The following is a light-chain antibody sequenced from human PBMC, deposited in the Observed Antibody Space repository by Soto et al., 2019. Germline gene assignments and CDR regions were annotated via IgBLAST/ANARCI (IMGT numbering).Light chain of an antibody. CDR3: QQSYSTPGVLT. V-gene: IGKV1-39*01. J-gene: IGKJ4*01. Sequence: DIQMTQSPYSLSASVGDRVTITCRASQSISSYLNWYQQKPGKAPKLLIYAASSLQSGVPPRFSGSGSGTDFTLTISSLQPEDFATYYCQQSYSTPGVLTFGGGTKVEI. CDR1: QSISSY. CDR2: AAS.